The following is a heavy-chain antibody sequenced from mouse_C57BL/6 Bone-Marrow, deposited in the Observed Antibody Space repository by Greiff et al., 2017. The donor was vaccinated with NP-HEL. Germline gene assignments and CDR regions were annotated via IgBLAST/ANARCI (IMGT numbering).Heavy chain of an antibody. CDR3: AGEVLYGNYFYWYFDV. D-gene: IGHD2-1*01. CDR2: IDPANGNT. V-gene: IGHV14-3*01. Sequence: EVQLQQSVAELVRPGASVKLSCTASGFNIKNTYMHWVKQRPEQGLEWIGRIDPANGNTKYAPKFQGKATITADTSSNTAYLQLSSLTSEDTAIYYCAGEVLYGNYFYWYFDVWGTGTTVTVSS. CDR1: GFNIKNTY. J-gene: IGHJ1*03.